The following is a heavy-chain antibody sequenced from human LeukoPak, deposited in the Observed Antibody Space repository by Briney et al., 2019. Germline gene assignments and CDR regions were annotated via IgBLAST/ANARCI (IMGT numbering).Heavy chain of an antibody. Sequence: PGGSLRLSCAASGFTSSSYWMHWVRQAPGKGLVWVSRINSDGSSTSYADSVKGRFTISRDNAKNTLYLQMNSLRAEDTAVYYCARDSADSNGLYWGQGTLVTVSS. CDR2: INSDGSST. CDR3: ARDSADSNGLY. J-gene: IGHJ4*02. CDR1: GFTSSSYW. D-gene: IGHD4-11*01. V-gene: IGHV3-74*01.